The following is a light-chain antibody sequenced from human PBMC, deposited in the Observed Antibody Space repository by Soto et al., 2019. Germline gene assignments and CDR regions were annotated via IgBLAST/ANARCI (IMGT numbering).Light chain of an antibody. CDR1: QSISSTY. J-gene: IGKJ1*01. CDR3: QHYDSARWT. V-gene: IGKV3-20*01. CDR2: DAS. Sequence: EIVLTQSPGTLSLSPGERATLSCRASQSISSTYLTWYHQKPGQAPRLLIYDASRRATGIPDRFSGSGSGTDFSLTISRXEPEDFAVYYCQHYDSARWTFGLGTKVDIK.